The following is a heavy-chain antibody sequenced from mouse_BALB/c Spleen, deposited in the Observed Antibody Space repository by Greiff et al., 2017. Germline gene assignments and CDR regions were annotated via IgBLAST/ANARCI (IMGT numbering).Heavy chain of an antibody. CDR3: ARSHYDYDVRAMDY. Sequence: VQLQQSGPELVKPGASVKISCKASGYAFSSYWMNWVKQRPGQGLEWIGRIYPGDGDTNYNGKFKGKATLTADKSSSTAYMQLSRLTSVDSAVYFCARSHYDYDVRAMDYWGQGTSVTVSA. D-gene: IGHD2-4*01. CDR2: IYPGDGDT. J-gene: IGHJ4*01. V-gene: IGHV1-82*01. CDR1: GYAFSSYW.